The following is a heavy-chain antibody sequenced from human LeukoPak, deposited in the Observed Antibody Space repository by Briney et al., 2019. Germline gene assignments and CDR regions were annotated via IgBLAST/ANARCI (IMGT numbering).Heavy chain of an antibody. Sequence: GGSLRLSCAASGFTFRSSAMHWVRQAPGKGLEWVAPLPYDGTEKYYVESVKGRFTISRDNSNNTLYLQMNSLRVEGTAVYYCARGPRQIVATKWFDPWGQGTLVTVSS. CDR2: LPYDGTEK. V-gene: IGHV3-30*04. J-gene: IGHJ5*02. D-gene: IGHD2-15*01. CDR1: GFTFRSSA. CDR3: ARGPRQIVATKWFDP.